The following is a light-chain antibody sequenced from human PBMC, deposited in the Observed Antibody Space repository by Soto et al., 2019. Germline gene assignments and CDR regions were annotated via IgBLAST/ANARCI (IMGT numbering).Light chain of an antibody. J-gene: IGLJ1*01. V-gene: IGLV2-11*01. CDR1: SSDVGTYNY. CDR2: DVD. Sequence: QSALTQPRSVSGSPGQSVTISCAGTSSDVGTYNYVSWYQQHPGKVPQLIIYDVDRRPSGVPDRFSGSKSDNTASLTISGLQAEDEADYYCCSYAGRYTYVFGSGTKLTVL. CDR3: CSYAGRYTYV.